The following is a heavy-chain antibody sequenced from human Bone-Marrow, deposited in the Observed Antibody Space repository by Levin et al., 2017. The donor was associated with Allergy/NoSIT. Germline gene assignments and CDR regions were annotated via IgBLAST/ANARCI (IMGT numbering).Heavy chain of an antibody. D-gene: IGHD5-18*01. CDR3: ARGTQLWLRDAFDI. V-gene: IGHV4-34*01. Sequence: SETLSLTCAVYGGSFSGYYWSWIRQPPGKGLEWIGEINHSGSTNYNPSLKSRVTISVDTSKNQFSLKLSSVTAADTAVYYCARGTQLWLRDAFDIWGQGTMVTVSS. CDR1: GGSFSGYY. CDR2: INHSGST. J-gene: IGHJ3*02.